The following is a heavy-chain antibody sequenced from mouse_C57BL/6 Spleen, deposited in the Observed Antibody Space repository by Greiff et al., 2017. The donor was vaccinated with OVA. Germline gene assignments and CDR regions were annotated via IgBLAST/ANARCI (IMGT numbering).Heavy chain of an antibody. V-gene: IGHV1-4*01. CDR1: GYTFTSYT. Sequence: QVQLQQSGAELARPGASVKMSCKASGYTFTSYTMHWVKQRPGQGLEWIGYINPSSGYTKYNQKFKDKATLTADKSSSTAYMQLSSLTSEDSAVYYCARTYYYGSSHWYFGGWGTGTTVTVSS. CDR3: ARTYYYGSSHWYFGG. CDR2: INPSSGYT. D-gene: IGHD1-1*01. J-gene: IGHJ1*03.